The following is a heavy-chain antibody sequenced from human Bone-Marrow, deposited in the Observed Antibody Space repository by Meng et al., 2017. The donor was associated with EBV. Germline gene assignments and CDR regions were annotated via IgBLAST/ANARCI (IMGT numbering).Heavy chain of an antibody. V-gene: IGHV1-69*01. CDR3: ASESGRGFTPDY. J-gene: IGHJ4*02. CDR2: LIPMSGAP. Sequence: QVQLVQSGAEVKKPGSSVKVSCKTSGGTFSSDAIRWVRQAPGQGLVWLGGLIPMSGAPYYAQNFQGRVTITADESTSTHYMELSNLRSEDTAMYYCASESGRGFTPDYWGQGTLVTVSS. CDR1: GGTFSSDA. D-gene: IGHD3-10*01.